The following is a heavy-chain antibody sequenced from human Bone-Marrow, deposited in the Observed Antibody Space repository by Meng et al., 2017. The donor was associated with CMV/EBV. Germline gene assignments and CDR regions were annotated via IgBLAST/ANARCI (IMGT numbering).Heavy chain of an antibody. V-gene: IGHV4-34*01. Sequence: SETLSLTCAVYGGSFSGYYWSWIRQPPGKGLEWIGEINHSGSTNYNPSLKSRVTISVDTSKNQFSLKLNSVTAADTAVYYCARAGLVVVITRLLYGLDVWGQGTTVTVSS. D-gene: IGHD3-22*01. J-gene: IGHJ6*02. CDR3: ARAGLVVVITRLLYGLDV. CDR2: INHSGST. CDR1: GGSFSGYY.